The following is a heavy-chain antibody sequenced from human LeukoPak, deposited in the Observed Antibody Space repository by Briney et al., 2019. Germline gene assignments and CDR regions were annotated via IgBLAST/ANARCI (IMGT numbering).Heavy chain of an antibody. CDR3: ARAEAVPGPGDY. V-gene: IGHV3-21*01. CDR1: GFTSSSYS. Sequence: GGSLRLSCAASGFTSSSYSMNWVRQAPGKGLEWVSSISSSSSYIYYADSVKGRFTISRDNAKNSLYLQMNSLRAEDTAVYYCARAEAVPGPGDYWGQGTLVTVSS. D-gene: IGHD6-19*01. CDR2: ISSSSSYI. J-gene: IGHJ4*02.